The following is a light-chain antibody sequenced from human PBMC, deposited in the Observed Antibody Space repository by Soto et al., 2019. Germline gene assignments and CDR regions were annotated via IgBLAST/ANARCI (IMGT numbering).Light chain of an antibody. CDR2: AAS. CDR3: QQYYNYPLT. J-gene: IGKJ4*01. Sequence: AIRMTQSPSTFSVSPGDRVTITCRASQGISSYLAWYQQKPGKAPKLLIYAASTLQSGIPSRFSGSGSGTDFTLTISCLQTEDFATYYCQQYYNYPLTFGGGTRVEIK. V-gene: IGKV1-8*01. CDR1: QGISSY.